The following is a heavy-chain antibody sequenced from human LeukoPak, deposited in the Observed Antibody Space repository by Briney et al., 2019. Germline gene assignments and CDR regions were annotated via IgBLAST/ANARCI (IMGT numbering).Heavy chain of an antibody. J-gene: IGHJ4*02. Sequence: SETLSLTCTVSGGSISSYYWSWIRQPPGKGLEWIGYIYYRGNTIYNPSLKSRVTISVDTSKNQFSLKLSSVTAADTAVYYCARGDLYDSSGYYSSLYYWGQGTLVTVSS. CDR3: ARGDLYDSSGYYSSLYY. V-gene: IGHV4-59*08. CDR2: IYYRGNT. CDR1: GGSISSYY. D-gene: IGHD3-22*01.